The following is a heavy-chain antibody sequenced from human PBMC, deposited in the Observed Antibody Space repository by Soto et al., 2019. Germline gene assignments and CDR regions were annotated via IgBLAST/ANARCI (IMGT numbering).Heavy chain of an antibody. Sequence: QVQLQESGPGLVKPSQTLSLTCTVSGGSISSGGYFWSWIRQHPGKGLEWIGYIYYSGSTYYNPSLKSRVTISVDTSKNQFSLKLSSVTAADTAVYYCARDKPNYGSGISYYYYDGMDVWGQGTTVTVSS. V-gene: IGHV4-31*03. CDR1: GGSISSGGYF. J-gene: IGHJ6*02. CDR2: IYYSGST. D-gene: IGHD3-10*01. CDR3: ARDKPNYGSGISYYYYDGMDV.